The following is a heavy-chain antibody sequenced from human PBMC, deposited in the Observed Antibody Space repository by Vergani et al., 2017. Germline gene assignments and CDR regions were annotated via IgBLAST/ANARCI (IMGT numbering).Heavy chain of an antibody. V-gene: IGHV4-34*01. CDR2: INHSGST. CDR1: GGSFSGYY. J-gene: IGHJ4*02. D-gene: IGHD1-1*01. Sequence: QVQLQQWGAGLLKPSETLSLTCAVYGGSFSGYYWSWIRQPPGKGLEWIGEINHSGSTNYNPSLKSRVTISVDTSKNQFSLKLSSVTAADTAVYYCARHEDDLYYFDYWGQGTLVTVSS. CDR3: ARHEDDLYYFDY.